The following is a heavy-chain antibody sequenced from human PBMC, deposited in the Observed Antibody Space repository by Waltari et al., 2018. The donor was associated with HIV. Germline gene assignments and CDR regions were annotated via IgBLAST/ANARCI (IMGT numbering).Heavy chain of an antibody. CDR1: GFIFSSYC. CDR2: KTYDGSKK. D-gene: IGHD2-2*01. Sequence: QVQLVESGGGVVQPGRSLRLSCAASGFIFSSYCLHWVRQAPGQGLEWVAVKTYDGSKKYYAESVKGRFTISRDHSKNMLYLQMNSLRAEDTAVYYCAKEETRVFSSTSFYYYYGMDVWGQGTTVTVSS. V-gene: IGHV3-30*18. J-gene: IGHJ6*02. CDR3: AKEETRVFSSTSFYYYYGMDV.